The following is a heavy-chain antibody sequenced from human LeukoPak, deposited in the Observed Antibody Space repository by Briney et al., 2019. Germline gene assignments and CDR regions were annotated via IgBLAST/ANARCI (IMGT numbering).Heavy chain of an antibody. Sequence: PGGSLRLSCAVSGITFSDQYMNWLRQAPGKGLEWVSYISPDSRDTNYIDSVKGRFIISRDNARNSLFLQMNSLRAEDTAVYYCARTARLLGHWGKGTLVTVSS. CDR3: ARTARLLGH. D-gene: IGHD2-15*01. CDR1: GITFSDQY. CDR2: ISPDSRDT. V-gene: IGHV3-11*06. J-gene: IGHJ4*02.